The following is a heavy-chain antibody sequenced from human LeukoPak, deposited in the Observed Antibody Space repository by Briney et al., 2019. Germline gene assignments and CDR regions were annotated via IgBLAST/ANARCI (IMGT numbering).Heavy chain of an antibody. Sequence: PSGTLSLTCAVSGGSISSSNWWSWVRQPPGKGLEWIGEIYHSGSTNYNPSLKSRVTISVDESKNQFSLKLSSVTAADTAVYYCASQGGYCSGGSCYSNLYWYFDLWGRGTLVTVSS. D-gene: IGHD2-15*01. V-gene: IGHV4-4*02. CDR2: IYHSGST. J-gene: IGHJ2*01. CDR1: GGSISSSNW. CDR3: ASQGGYCSGGSCYSNLYWYFDL.